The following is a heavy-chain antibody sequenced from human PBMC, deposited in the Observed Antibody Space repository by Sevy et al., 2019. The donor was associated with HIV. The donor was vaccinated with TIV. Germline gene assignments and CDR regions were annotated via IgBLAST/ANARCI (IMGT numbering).Heavy chain of an antibody. CDR2: IKSKTDGGTR. J-gene: IGHJ4*02. CDR1: GFTFSNAW. CDR3: TAGVGTSDFDY. D-gene: IGHD1-26*01. V-gene: IGHV3-15*01. Sequence: GGSLRLSCVASGFTFSNAWMSWVRQTPGKGLEWVGRIKSKTDGGTRDFAAPVKGRFAIARDDSKNTLSLQMDSLKTEDTAGYYCTAGVGTSDFDYWGQGILVTVSS.